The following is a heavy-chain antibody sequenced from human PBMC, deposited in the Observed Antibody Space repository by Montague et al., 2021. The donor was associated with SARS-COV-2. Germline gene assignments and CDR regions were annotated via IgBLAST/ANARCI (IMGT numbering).Heavy chain of an antibody. Sequence: TLSLTCQVSGVGITSDEYFWTWIRQPPGKGPEWIGNIYSNGVTYHNPSLNSRPTMSTDTSTNQLSLTLTSVTAADTAVYYCARGVMTSVAGFDSWGQGTLVAVSS. CDR1: GVGITSDEYF. J-gene: IGHJ4*02. D-gene: IGHD4-23*01. CDR3: ARGVMTSVAGFDS. CDR2: IYSNGVT. V-gene: IGHV4-30-4*01.